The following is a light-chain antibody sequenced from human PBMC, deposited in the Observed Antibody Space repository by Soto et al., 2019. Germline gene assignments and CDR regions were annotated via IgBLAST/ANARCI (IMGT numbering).Light chain of an antibody. CDR1: QSVSSN. Sequence: EIVMTQSPATLSVSPGERATLSCRASQSVSSNLAWYQQKPGQAPSLLIYGASSRATGIPDRFSGSGSGTDFTLTISRLEPEDLAVYYCHQYGSSRGTFGQGTKVDIK. CDR2: GAS. CDR3: HQYGSSRGT. V-gene: IGKV3-20*01. J-gene: IGKJ1*01.